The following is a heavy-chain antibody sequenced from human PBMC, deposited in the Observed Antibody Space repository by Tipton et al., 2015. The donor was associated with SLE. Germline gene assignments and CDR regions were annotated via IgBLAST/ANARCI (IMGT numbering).Heavy chain of an antibody. CDR1: GGTFTNFA. V-gene: IGHV1-69*06. CDR2: IIAVFGTT. CDR3: ARDLSNWLDP. D-gene: IGHD2/OR15-2a*01. J-gene: IGHJ5*02. Sequence: QSGAEVKKPGSSVRVSCKASGGTFTNFAFSWVRQAPGQGLEWMGRIIAVFGTTNYAQKFQGRVTITADKSTSTVYMELSDLTSEDTAIYYCARDLSNWLDPWGQGTLVIVSS.